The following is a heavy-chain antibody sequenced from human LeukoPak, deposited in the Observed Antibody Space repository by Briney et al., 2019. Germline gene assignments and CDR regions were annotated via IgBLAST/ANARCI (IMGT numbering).Heavy chain of an antibody. CDR1: GGSISSSSYY. J-gene: IGHJ4*02. CDR3: ARRGLYCGGDCPHPFDY. CDR2: IYYSGST. Sequence: SETLSLTCTVSGGSISSSSYYWGWIRQPPGKGLEWIGSIYYSGSTYYNPSLKSRVTISVGTSKNQFSLKLSAVTAADTAVYYCARRGLYCGGDCPHPFDYWGQGTLVTVSS. V-gene: IGHV4-39*01. D-gene: IGHD2-21*01.